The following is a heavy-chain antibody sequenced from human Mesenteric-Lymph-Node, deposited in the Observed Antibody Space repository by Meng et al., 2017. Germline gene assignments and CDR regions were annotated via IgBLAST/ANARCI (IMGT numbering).Heavy chain of an antibody. V-gene: IGHV4-61*02. J-gene: IGHJ5*02. Sequence: SETLSLTCTVSGGSISSGSYYWSWIRQPAGKGLEWIGRIYTSGSTNYNPSLKSRVPISVDTSKNQFSLKLSSVTAADTAVYYCARVVVAATNNWFDPWGQGTLVTVSS. CDR3: ARVVVAATNNWFDP. CDR2: IYTSGST. D-gene: IGHD2-15*01. CDR1: GGSISSGSYY.